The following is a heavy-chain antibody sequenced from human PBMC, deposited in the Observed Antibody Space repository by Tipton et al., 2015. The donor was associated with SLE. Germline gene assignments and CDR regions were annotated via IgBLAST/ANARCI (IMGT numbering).Heavy chain of an antibody. CDR3: ARGRDIVATIRFDY. D-gene: IGHD5-12*01. J-gene: IGHJ4*02. CDR2: INHSGST. CDR1: GGSFSGYY. Sequence: LRLSRAVYGGSFSGYYWSWIRQPPGKGLEWIGEINHSGSTNYNPSLKSRVTISVDTSKNQFSLKLSSVTAADTAVYYCARGRDIVATIRFDYWGQGTLVTVSS. V-gene: IGHV4-34*01.